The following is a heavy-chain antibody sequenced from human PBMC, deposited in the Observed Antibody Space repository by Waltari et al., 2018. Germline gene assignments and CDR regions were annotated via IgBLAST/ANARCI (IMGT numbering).Heavy chain of an antibody. CDR1: GFTFSSYW. J-gene: IGHJ4*02. Sequence: EVQLVESGGGLVQPGGSLRLSCAASGFTFSSYWMSWVRQAPGKGLEWVANIKQDGSEKYYVDSVKGRFTISRDNAKNSLYLQMNSLRAEDTAVYYCARDFSNSSSWYHFDYWGQGALVTVSS. D-gene: IGHD6-13*01. V-gene: IGHV3-7*04. CDR2: IKQDGSEK. CDR3: ARDFSNSSSWYHFDY.